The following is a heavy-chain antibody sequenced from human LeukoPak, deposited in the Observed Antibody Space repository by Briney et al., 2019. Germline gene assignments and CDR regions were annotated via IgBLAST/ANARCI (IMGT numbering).Heavy chain of an antibody. CDR3: TREEGGRFSYYYYYYMDV. D-gene: IGHD2/OR15-2a*01. CDR1: GFTLGDYA. V-gene: IGHV3-49*03. J-gene: IGHJ6*03. Sequence: GGSLRLSCRASGFTLGDYAMSWFRQAPGDGLEWGGIIRSKIYGATTEYAASVKGRFTISRDDSKSLAYLQMNSLETEDTAVYYCTREEGGRFSYYYYYYMDVWGKGTTVTVSS. CDR2: IRSKIYGATT.